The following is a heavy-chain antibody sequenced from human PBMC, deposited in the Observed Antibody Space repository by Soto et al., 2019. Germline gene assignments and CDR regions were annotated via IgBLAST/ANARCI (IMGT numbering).Heavy chain of an antibody. J-gene: IGHJ4*02. CDR1: GDSVSSTSTA. Sequence: SRTLSLPCAISGDSVSSTSTAWSWIRQSPSRGLEWLGRTYYRSNWYTDYAVSVKSRITISPDTSKNQFSLQLNSVTPEDTAVYYCARGSYYSGWVWGQGTLVTVSS. D-gene: IGHD6-19*01. CDR2: TYYRSNWYT. V-gene: IGHV6-1*01. CDR3: ARGSYYSGWV.